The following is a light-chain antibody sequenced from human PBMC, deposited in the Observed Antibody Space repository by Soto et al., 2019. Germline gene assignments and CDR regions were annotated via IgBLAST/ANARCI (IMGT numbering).Light chain of an antibody. J-gene: IGKJ1*01. V-gene: IGKV3-20*01. Sequence: EMVLTQSPGTLSLSPRERATLSCTASQSVSNAYLAWYQHKVGQSPRLLIYGASNRAPAIPDRFSGSGSGTDFNFTIRRLEPEAFALYYCQQDAASPRTFGQGTQVEVK. CDR3: QQDAASPRT. CDR2: GAS. CDR1: QSVSNAY.